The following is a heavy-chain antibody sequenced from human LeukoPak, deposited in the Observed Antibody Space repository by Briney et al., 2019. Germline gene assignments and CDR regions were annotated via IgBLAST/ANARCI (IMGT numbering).Heavy chain of an antibody. Sequence: PGGSLRLSCAASGFTFSSYAMSWVRQAPGKGLEWVSAISGSGGSTYYADSMKGRFTISRDNSKNTLYLQMNSLRAEDTAVYYCAKDVYRGSYYLFDYWGQGTLVTVSS. CDR2: ISGSGGST. CDR1: GFTFSSYA. J-gene: IGHJ4*02. CDR3: AKDVYRGSYYLFDY. D-gene: IGHD1-26*01. V-gene: IGHV3-23*01.